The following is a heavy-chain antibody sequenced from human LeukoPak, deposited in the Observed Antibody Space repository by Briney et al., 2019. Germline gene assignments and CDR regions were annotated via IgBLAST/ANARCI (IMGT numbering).Heavy chain of an antibody. CDR3: ARPVYGYYGSGSYYNLDY. CDR2: INTNTGNP. Sequence: ASVKVSCKASGYTFTGYYMHWVRQAPGQGLEWMGWINTNTGNPTYAQGFTGRFVFSLDTSVSTAYLQISSLKAEDTAVYYCARPVYGYYGSGSYYNLDYWGQGTLVTVSS. CDR1: GYTFTGYY. V-gene: IGHV7-4-1*02. J-gene: IGHJ4*02. D-gene: IGHD3-10*01.